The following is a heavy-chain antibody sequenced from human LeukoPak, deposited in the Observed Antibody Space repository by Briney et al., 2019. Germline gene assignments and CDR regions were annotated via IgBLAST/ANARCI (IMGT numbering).Heavy chain of an antibody. CDR3: AKGPHEAYYDILTGYYTGIDY. V-gene: IGHV3-30*18. Sequence: GGSLRLSCAASGFTFSSYGMHWVRQAPGKGLEWVAVISYDGSNKYYADSVKGRFTISRDNSKNTLYLQMNSLRAEDTAVCYCAKGPHEAYYDILTGYYTGIDYWGQGTLVTVSS. D-gene: IGHD3-9*01. CDR2: ISYDGSNK. J-gene: IGHJ4*02. CDR1: GFTFSSYG.